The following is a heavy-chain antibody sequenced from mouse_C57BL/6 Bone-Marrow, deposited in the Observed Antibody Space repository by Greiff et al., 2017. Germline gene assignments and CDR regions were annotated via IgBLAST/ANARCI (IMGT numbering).Heavy chain of an antibody. CDR2: IDPSDSET. Sequence: QVQLQQPGAELVRPGSSVKLSCKASGYTFTSYWMHWVKQRPIQGLEWIGNIDPSDSETHYTQKFKDKATLTVDKSSSTAYMQLSSLTSEDSAVYCCAREGTLTKGFDYWGQGTTLTVSS. V-gene: IGHV1-52*01. D-gene: IGHD2-12*01. CDR1: GYTFTSYW. CDR3: AREGTLTKGFDY. J-gene: IGHJ2*01.